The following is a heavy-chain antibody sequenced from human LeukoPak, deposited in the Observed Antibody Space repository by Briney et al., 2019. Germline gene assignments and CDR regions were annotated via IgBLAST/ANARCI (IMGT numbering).Heavy chain of an antibody. Sequence: PSQTLSLTCTVSGGSISSGDYYWSWIRQPPGKGLEWIGYIYYSGGTYYNPSLKSRVTISVDTSKNQFSLKLSSVTAADTAVYYCAREGPIAARPAEYWGQGTLVTVSS. CDR3: AREGPIAARPAEY. CDR1: GGSISSGDYY. J-gene: IGHJ4*02. D-gene: IGHD6-6*01. CDR2: IYYSGGT. V-gene: IGHV4-30-4*08.